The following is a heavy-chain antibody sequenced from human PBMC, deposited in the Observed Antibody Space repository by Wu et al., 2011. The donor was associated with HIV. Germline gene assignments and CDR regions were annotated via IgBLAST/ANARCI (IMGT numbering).Heavy chain of an antibody. CDR2: INPNSGDT. V-gene: IGHV1-2*02. D-gene: IGHD1-26*01. Sequence: QVQLVQSGAEVKKPGASVKVSCKASGYTFSAYYMHWVRQAPGQGLEWMGWINPNSGDTDYAQKLQGRVTMTRDTSISTAYMELSRLRSDDTAVYYCARAPRGSYAFDIWGQGTMVTVSS. J-gene: IGHJ3*02. CDR1: GYTFSAYY. CDR3: ARAPRGSYAFDI.